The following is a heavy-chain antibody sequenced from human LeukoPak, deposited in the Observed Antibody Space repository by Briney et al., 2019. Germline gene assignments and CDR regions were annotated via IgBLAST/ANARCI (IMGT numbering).Heavy chain of an antibody. CDR1: GFTFSIYA. J-gene: IGHJ4*02. CDR2: MSGSGEST. V-gene: IGHV3-23*01. Sequence: PGGSLRLSCAASGFTFSIYAMGWVRQAPGQGLEWVSGMSGSGESTYYVDSVRDRFTISRDSSKNTVFLQMNSLRAEDTALYYCARFRLFGDYAGLLDYWGQGTLVTVSS. CDR3: ARFRLFGDYAGLLDY. D-gene: IGHD4-17*01.